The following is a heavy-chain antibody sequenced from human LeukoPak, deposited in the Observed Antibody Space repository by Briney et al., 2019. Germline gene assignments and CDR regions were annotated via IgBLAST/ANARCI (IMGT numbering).Heavy chain of an antibody. V-gene: IGHV3-9*01. CDR2: ISWNSGSI. D-gene: IGHD2-2*01. CDR1: GFTFGDYA. CDR3: AKVYDNQLLFNWFDP. J-gene: IGHJ5*02. Sequence: GGSLRLSCAASGFTFGDYAMHWVRQAPGKGLEWVSGISWNSGSIGYADSVKGRFTISRDNAKNTLYLQMNSLRAEDTAVYYCAKVYDNQLLFNWFDPWGQGTLVTVSS.